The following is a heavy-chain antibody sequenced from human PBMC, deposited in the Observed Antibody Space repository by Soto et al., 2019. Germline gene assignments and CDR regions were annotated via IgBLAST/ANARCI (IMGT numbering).Heavy chain of an antibody. V-gene: IGHV1-2*04. Sequence: ASGKVSCKASGYTFTGYYMHWVRQAPGQGLEWMGWINPNSGGTNYAQKFQGWVTMTRDTSISTAYMELSRLRSDDTAVYYCAKDARGDEAPMDYWGQGTLVIVSS. CDR1: GYTFTGYY. CDR2: INPNSGGT. CDR3: AKDARGDEAPMDY. D-gene: IGHD3-10*01. J-gene: IGHJ4*02.